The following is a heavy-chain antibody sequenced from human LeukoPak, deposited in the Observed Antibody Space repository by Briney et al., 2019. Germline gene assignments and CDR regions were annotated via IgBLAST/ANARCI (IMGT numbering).Heavy chain of an antibody. D-gene: IGHD1-1*01. J-gene: IGHJ4*02. Sequence: ASVKVSCKASGYTFTSYDINWVRQAAGQGLEWMGWMSPKSGNTGYAQKFQGRVTMTRDTSISTAYMELSRLRSDDTAVYYCARGAKVLSDYFDYWGQGTLVTVSS. CDR3: ARGAKVLSDYFDY. V-gene: IGHV1-8*01. CDR2: MSPKSGNT. CDR1: GYTFTSYD.